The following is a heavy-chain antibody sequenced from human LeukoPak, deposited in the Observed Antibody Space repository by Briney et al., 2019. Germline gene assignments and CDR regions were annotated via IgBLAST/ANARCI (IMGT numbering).Heavy chain of an antibody. CDR3: ARDSGTAMVKGYYYYYYMDV. CDR2: ISAYDGNT. CDR1: GYTFTSYG. D-gene: IGHD5-18*01. Sequence: WASVKVSCKASGYTFTSYGISWVRQAPGQGLEWMGWISAYDGNTNYAQKLQGRVTMTTDTSTSTAYMELRSLRSGDTAVYYCARDSGTAMVKGYYYYYYMDVWGKGTTVTVSS. V-gene: IGHV1-18*01. J-gene: IGHJ6*03.